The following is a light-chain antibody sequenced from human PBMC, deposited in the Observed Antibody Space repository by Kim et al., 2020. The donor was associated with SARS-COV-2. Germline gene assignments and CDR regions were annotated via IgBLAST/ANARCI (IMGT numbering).Light chain of an antibody. CDR3: QQRNSWPPAVT. CDR2: DAS. J-gene: IGKJ4*01. V-gene: IGKV3-11*01. Sequence: TGERATLSCRASQNIDTYVAWYQQRPGQAPRLLVYDASNRATGVPDRFSGSGSGTDFTLTISSLEPEDFSIYYCQQRNSWPPAVTFGGGTKVDIK. CDR1: QNIDTY.